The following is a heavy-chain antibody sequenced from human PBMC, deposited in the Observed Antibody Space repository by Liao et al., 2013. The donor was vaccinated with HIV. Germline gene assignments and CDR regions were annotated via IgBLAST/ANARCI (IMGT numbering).Heavy chain of an antibody. Sequence: QVQPQQWGAGLLKPSETLSLTCAVYGGSFSGYYWSWIRQPSGKGLEWIGEINHSGSTNYIPSLKSRVTISVDTSKNQFSLNLRSVTAADTAVYYCARGKLGISHLGYWAQGTLVTVSS. V-gene: IGHV4-34*02. CDR3: ARGKLGISHLGY. J-gene: IGHJ4*02. D-gene: IGHD7-27*01. CDR2: INHSGST. CDR1: GGSFSGYY.